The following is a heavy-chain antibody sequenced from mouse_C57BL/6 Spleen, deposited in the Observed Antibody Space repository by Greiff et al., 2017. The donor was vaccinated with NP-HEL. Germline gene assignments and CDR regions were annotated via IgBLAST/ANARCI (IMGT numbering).Heavy chain of an antibody. CDR3: TRYPYSNYAMDY. Sequence: QVQLQQSGAELVRPGASVTLSCKASGYTFTDYEMHWVKQTPVHGLEWIGAIDPETGGTAYNQKFKGKAILTADKSSSTAYMELRILTSEDSAVYYCTRYPYSNYAMDYWGQGTSVTVSS. CDR2: IDPETGGT. CDR1: GYTFTDYE. J-gene: IGHJ4*01. V-gene: IGHV1-15*01. D-gene: IGHD2-5*01.